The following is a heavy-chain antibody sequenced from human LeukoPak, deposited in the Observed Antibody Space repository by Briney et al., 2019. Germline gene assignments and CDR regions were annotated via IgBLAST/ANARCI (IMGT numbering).Heavy chain of an antibody. Sequence: PSETLSLTCSVSGGSISRGSYYWGWIRQPPGKGLEWIGSLYYSGNTYHNPSLKSRVTISVDTSKNQFSLKLSSVTAADTAVYYCARQDVEMATADYWGQGTLVTVSS. CDR2: LYYSGNT. CDR1: GGSISRGSYY. V-gene: IGHV4-39*01. CDR3: ARQDVEMATADY. J-gene: IGHJ4*02. D-gene: IGHD5-24*01.